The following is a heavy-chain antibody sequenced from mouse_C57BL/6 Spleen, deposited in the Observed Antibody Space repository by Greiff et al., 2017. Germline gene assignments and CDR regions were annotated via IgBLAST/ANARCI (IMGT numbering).Heavy chain of an antibody. D-gene: IGHD1-1*01. CDR3: ARQNYYGSSYGGYYAMDY. Sequence: VKLQESGPGLVAPSQSLSITCTVSGFSLTSYGVHWVRQPPGKGLAWLVVIWSDGSTTYNSALKSRLSISKDNSKSQVFLKMNSLQTDDTAMYYGARQNYYGSSYGGYYAMDYWGQGTSVTVSS. CDR1: GFSLTSYG. V-gene: IGHV2-6-1*01. CDR2: IWSDGST. J-gene: IGHJ4*01.